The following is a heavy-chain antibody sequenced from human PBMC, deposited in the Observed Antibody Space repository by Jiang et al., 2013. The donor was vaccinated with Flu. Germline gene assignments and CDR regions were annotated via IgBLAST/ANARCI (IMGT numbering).Heavy chain of an antibody. Sequence: ETLSLTCTVSGGSISSYYWSWIRQPAGKGLEWIGRIYTSGSTNYNPSLKSRVTMSVDTSKNQFSLKLSSVTAADTAVYYCARDHDGGNSLDWYFDLWGRGTLVTVSS. D-gene: IGHD4-23*01. CDR1: GGSISSYY. J-gene: IGHJ2*01. CDR3: ARDHDGGNSLDWYFDL. CDR2: IYTSGST. V-gene: IGHV4-4*07.